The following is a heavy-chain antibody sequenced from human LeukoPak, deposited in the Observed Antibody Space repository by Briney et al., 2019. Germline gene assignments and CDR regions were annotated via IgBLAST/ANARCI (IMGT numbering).Heavy chain of an antibody. CDR3: ARDSNSNYESYYYYGMDV. CDR2: IIPIFGTA. CDR1: GGTFSSYA. D-gene: IGHD4-11*01. V-gene: IGHV1-69*13. Sequence: SVKVSCKASGGTFSSYAISWVRQAPGQGLEWMGGIIPIFGTANYAQKFQGRVTITADESTSTAYMELSSLRSEDTAVYYCARDSNSNYESYYYYGMDVWGQGTRSPSP. J-gene: IGHJ6*02.